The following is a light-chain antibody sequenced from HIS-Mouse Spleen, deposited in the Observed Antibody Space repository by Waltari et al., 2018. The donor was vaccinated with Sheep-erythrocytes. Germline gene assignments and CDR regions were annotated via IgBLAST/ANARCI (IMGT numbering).Light chain of an antibody. V-gene: IGLV2-11*01. CDR2: DVS. CDR1: SSDVGGYNY. J-gene: IGLJ1*01. CDR3: CSYAGSYNHV. Sequence: LTQPRSVSGSPGQSVTISCTGTSSDVGGYNYVSWYQQHPGKAPKLLIYDVSKRPSGVPDRVSGSKAGNTASLTISGLQAEDEADYYCCSYAGSYNHVFATGTKVTVL.